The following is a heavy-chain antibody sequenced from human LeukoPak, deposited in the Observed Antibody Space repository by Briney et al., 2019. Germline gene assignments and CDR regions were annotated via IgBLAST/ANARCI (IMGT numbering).Heavy chain of an antibody. CDR1: GYTFISYG. V-gene: IGHV1-18*01. CDR2: ISAFNGNT. Sequence: GASVKVSPKASGYTFISYGLSWVRPAPGQGLEWMGWISAFNGNTNYAQKPQGRVTISTDTSTSTAYMELRSLRTDDTAVYYCARDLDIVVVRGALRHYGVDGWGQGTTVTV. CDR3: ARDLDIVVVRGALRHYGVDG. J-gene: IGHJ6*02. D-gene: IGHD2-2*01.